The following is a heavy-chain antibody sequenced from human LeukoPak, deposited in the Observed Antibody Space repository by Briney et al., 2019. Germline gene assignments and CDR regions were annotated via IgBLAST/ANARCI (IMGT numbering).Heavy chain of an antibody. CDR3: ARANHSGSYFNYFDY. CDR1: GGSISSSSYY. CDR2: IYYSGST. D-gene: IGHD1-26*01. Sequence: SETLSLTCTVSGGSISSSSYYWGWIRQPPGKGLEWIGTIYYSGSTYYNPSFKSRVTISVDTSKNQFSLKLSSVTAADTAVYYCARANHSGSYFNYFDYWGQGTLVTVSS. V-gene: IGHV4-39*07. J-gene: IGHJ4*02.